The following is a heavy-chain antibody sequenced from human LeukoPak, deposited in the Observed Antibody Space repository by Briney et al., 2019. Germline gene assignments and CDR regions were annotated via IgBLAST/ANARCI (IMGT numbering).Heavy chain of an antibody. CDR2: FDPEDGET. J-gene: IGHJ3*02. D-gene: IGHD3-9*01. Sequence: ASVKVSCKVSGYTLTELSIHWVRQAPGKGLEWMGGFDPEDGETIYAQKFQGRVTKTEDTSTDTAYMELSSLRSEDTAVYYCATLYYDILTDYYPDAFDIWGQGTMVTVSS. V-gene: IGHV1-24*01. CDR1: GYTLTELS. CDR3: ATLYYDILTDYYPDAFDI.